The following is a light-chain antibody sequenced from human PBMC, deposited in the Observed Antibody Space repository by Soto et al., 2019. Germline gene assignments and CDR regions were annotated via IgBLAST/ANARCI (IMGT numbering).Light chain of an antibody. CDR2: DVN. V-gene: IGLV2-11*01. Sequence: QSALTQPASVSGSPGQSITISCTGTSSDIGTYNLVSWYQHYPGKAPKLMIFDVNKRPSGVPDRFSGSKSGNTASLTISGLQADDEADYYCCSYAGTYTWVFGGGTKLTVL. CDR1: SSDIGTYNL. CDR3: CSYAGTYTWV. J-gene: IGLJ3*02.